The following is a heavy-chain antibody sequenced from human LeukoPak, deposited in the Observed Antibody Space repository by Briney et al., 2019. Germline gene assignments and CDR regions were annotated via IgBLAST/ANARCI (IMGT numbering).Heavy chain of an antibody. V-gene: IGHV1-2*02. Sequence: AASVKVSCKASGYTFTNYYMHWVRQAPGQGLEWMGWINPNSGGTNYAQKFQGRVTMTRDTSISTAYMELSRLRSDDTAVYYCARGYYDSSGYYKDYWGQGTLVTVSS. CDR3: ARGYYDSSGYYKDY. D-gene: IGHD3-22*01. CDR2: INPNSGGT. J-gene: IGHJ4*02. CDR1: GYTFTNYY.